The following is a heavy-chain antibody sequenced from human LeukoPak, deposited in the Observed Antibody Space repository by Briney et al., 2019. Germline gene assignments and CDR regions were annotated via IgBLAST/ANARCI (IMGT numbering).Heavy chain of an antibody. D-gene: IGHD2-15*01. Sequence: ASVKVSCKASGYTFTSYAMNWVRQAPGQGLEWMGWINTNTGNPTYAQGFTGRFVFSLDTSVSTAYLQISSLKAEDTAVYYCARRACSGGSCSHNYYYYMDVWGKGTTVTVSS. J-gene: IGHJ6*03. CDR1: GYTFTSYA. CDR3: ARRACSGGSCSHNYYYYMDV. V-gene: IGHV7-4-1*02. CDR2: INTNTGNP.